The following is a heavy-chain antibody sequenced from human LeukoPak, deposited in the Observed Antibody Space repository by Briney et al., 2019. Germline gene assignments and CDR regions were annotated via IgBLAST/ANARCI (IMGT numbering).Heavy chain of an antibody. CDR3: ATYSGAHHKTFDD. CDR1: GFTFGDYA. J-gene: IGHJ4*02. CDR2: IRSKAYGGTT. Sequence: PGGSLRLSCRDSGFTFGDYAMSWFRQAPGNGLEWLGFIRSKAYGGTTEYAASVKGRFTISRDNAKNSLYLQMSSLRAEDTAVYYCATYSGAHHKTFDDWGQGTLVTVSS. D-gene: IGHD1-26*01. V-gene: IGHV3-49*03.